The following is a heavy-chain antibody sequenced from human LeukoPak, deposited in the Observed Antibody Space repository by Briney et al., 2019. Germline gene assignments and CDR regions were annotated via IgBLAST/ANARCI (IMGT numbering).Heavy chain of an antibody. CDR1: GYTFTGYY. CDR3: ARVGGDYGGLRYGELDY. J-gene: IGHJ4*02. Sequence: ASVKVSCKASGYTFTGYYMHWVRQAPGQGLEWMGWINPNSGGTNYAQKFQGRVTMTRDTSISTAYMELSRLRSDDTAVYYCARVGGDYGGLRYGELDYWGQGTLVTVSS. CDR2: INPNSGGT. V-gene: IGHV1-2*02. D-gene: IGHD4-23*01.